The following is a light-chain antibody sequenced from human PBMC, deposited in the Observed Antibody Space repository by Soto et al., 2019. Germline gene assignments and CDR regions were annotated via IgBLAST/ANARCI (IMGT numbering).Light chain of an antibody. V-gene: IGKV1-39*01. J-gene: IGKJ2*01. CDR3: QQTFTTPHT. CDR2: AAS. Sequence: MTQSPPTLSVSPGERATLSCRASQSVSSSLAWYQQKPGKAPRLLIYAASTLQSGVPSGFSGSGSGTDFALTISSLQPENFATYYCQQTFTTPHTFGQGTKLEIK. CDR1: QSVSSS.